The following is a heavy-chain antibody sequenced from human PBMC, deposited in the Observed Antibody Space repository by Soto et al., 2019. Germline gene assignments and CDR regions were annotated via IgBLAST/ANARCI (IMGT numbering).Heavy chain of an antibody. V-gene: IGHV3-66*01. J-gene: IGHJ6*03. CDR1: GFTVSSNY. D-gene: IGHD2-15*01. CDR3: VRDRLDCSDSRCFGTPVDV. Sequence: EVQLVESGGGLAQPGGSLRLSCAASGFTVSSNYMTWVRQAPGRGLEWVSLLDNVGRRSHAGSVKVRSTISRDNSKNTLYLQMNSLRDEDTAVYYCVRDRLDCSDSRCFGTPVDVWGTPTTVTVS. CDR2: LDNVGRR.